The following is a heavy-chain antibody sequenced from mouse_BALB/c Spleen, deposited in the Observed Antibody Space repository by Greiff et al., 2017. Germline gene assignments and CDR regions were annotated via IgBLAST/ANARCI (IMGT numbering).Heavy chain of an antibody. D-gene: IGHD1-1*01. CDR1: GFTFTDYY. Sequence: EVKVVESGGGLVQPGGSLRLSCATSGFTFTDYYMSWVRQPPGKALEWLGFIRNKANGYTTEYSASVKGRFTISRDNSQSILYLQMNTLRAEDSATYYCAREGYGSSYLYAMDYWGQGTSVTVSS. J-gene: IGHJ4*01. CDR2: IRNKANGYTT. CDR3: AREGYGSSYLYAMDY. V-gene: IGHV7-3*02.